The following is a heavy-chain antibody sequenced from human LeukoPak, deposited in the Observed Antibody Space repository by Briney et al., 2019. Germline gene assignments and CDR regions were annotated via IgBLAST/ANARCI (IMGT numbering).Heavy chain of an antibody. CDR2: IYSSGAT. Sequence: GGSLRLSCAALGFTVSSNYKSWVRQAPGKGLEWVSVIYSSGATYYADSVKGRFTISRDNSKNTVFLQMNSLRAEDTAVYHCARDALGRGSSYLTGDQWGQGTLVTVSA. J-gene: IGHJ4*02. CDR1: GFTVSSNY. V-gene: IGHV3-66*01. CDR3: ARDALGRGSSYLTGDQ. D-gene: IGHD5-18*01.